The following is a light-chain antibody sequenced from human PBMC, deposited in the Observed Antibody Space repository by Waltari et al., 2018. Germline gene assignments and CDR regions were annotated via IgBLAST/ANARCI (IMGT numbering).Light chain of an antibody. V-gene: IGKV1-39*01. CDR1: QSISTY. J-gene: IGKJ2*01. CDR2: AAS. Sequence: DIQMTQSPSSLSASVGDRVTITCRASQSISTYLNWYQQKRGKAPTLLVFAASSLQSGVPSRFSGSGSGTDFTLTISSLQAEDVAIYYCHQYSSSSRTFGQGTKLEIK. CDR3: HQYSSSSRT.